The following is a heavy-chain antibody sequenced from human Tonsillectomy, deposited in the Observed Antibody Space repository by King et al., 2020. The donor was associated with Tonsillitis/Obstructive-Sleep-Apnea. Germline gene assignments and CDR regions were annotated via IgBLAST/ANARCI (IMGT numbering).Heavy chain of an antibody. CDR1: GFTFSSYS. D-gene: IGHD2-2*01. J-gene: IGHJ6*03. CDR3: ARDLVVVPAAMSYYNYYMDV. V-gene: IGHV3-21*01. CDR2: ISSSSSYI. Sequence: VQLVESGGGLVKPGGSLRLSCAASGFTFSSYSMNWARQAPGKGLEWVSSISSSSSYIYYADSVKGRFTISRDNAKNSLYLQMNSLRAEDTAVYYCARDLVVVPAAMSYYNYYMDVWGKGTTVTVSS.